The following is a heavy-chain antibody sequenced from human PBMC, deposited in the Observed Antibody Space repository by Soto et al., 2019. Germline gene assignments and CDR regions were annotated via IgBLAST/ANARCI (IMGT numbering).Heavy chain of an antibody. D-gene: IGHD5-12*01. CDR1: GYTFTRSG. CDR2: ISSYNGDT. CDR3: AREGVAPYYYYGMDV. J-gene: IGHJ6*02. Sequence: QVQLVQSGAEVKKPGASVKVSCKASGYTFTRSGISWVRQAPGQGPEWMGWISSYNGDTNYAQTFQGRVTMTTDTSTSTAYMELRSLRSDDTAVYYCAREGVAPYYYYGMDVWGQATPVTFSS. V-gene: IGHV1-18*01.